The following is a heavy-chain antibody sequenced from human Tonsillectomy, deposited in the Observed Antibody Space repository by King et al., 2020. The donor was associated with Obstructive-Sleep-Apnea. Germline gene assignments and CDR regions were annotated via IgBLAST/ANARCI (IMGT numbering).Heavy chain of an antibody. CDR2: IYYSGNT. CDR3: ASGEWLRGGFDFWFDP. V-gene: IGHV4-59*01. CDR1: GGSIRSYY. J-gene: IGHJ5*02. Sequence: VPLQESGPGLVKPSETLSLTCTVSGGSIRSYYWSWIRQPPGKGLEWIGYIYYSGNTNYNPSLKSRVTISIDTSKNQFSLKLSSVTAADTAVYYCASGEWLRGGFDFWFDPWGQGTLVTVSS. D-gene: IGHD3-10*01.